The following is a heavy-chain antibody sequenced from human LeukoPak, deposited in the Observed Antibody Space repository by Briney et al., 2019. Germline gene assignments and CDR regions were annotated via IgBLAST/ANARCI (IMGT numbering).Heavy chain of an antibody. V-gene: IGHV3-48*03. CDR1: GFTFSSYE. D-gene: IGHD3-22*01. Sequence: GGSLRLSCAASGFTFSSYEMNWVRQAPGKGLEWVSYISSSGSTIYYADSVKGRFTISRDNAKNSLYLQMNSLRAEDTAVYYCARAAGSGYWGSYNWFDPWGQGTLVTVSS. CDR3: ARAAGSGYWGSYNWFDP. CDR2: ISSSGSTI. J-gene: IGHJ5*02.